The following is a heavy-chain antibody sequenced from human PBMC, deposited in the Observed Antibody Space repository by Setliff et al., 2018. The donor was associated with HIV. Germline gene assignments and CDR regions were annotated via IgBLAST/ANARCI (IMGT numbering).Heavy chain of an antibody. J-gene: IGHJ4*02. Sequence: GGSLRLSCVVSGFTFSSYGMHWVRQAPGKGLEWVAVIWYDGSKKYYAGTVQGRVNISRDNSKNTLYLQMNSLRAEDTAVYYCARAPYSSSSYFDYWGQGTLVTVSS. V-gene: IGHV3-33*01. D-gene: IGHD6-6*01. CDR1: GFTFSSYG. CDR3: ARAPYSSSSYFDY. CDR2: IWYDGSKK.